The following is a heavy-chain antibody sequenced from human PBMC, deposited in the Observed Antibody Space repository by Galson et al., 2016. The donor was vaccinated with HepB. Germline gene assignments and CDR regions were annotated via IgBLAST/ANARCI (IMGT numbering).Heavy chain of an antibody. CDR1: GFTFSFYA. V-gene: IGHV3-64D*06. J-gene: IGHJ4*02. CDR2: ITNDGHTA. CDR3: VKGRGSYLDY. Sequence: SLRLSCAASGFTFSFYAMYWVRQGPGKGLEYVSAITNDGHTADFADSVKGRFTISRDNSKNTLYLHMSGLRPEDTAVYCCVKGRGSYLDYWGQGTLVTVSS. D-gene: IGHD1-26*01.